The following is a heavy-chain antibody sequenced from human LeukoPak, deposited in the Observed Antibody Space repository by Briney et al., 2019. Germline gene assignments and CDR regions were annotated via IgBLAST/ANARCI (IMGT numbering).Heavy chain of an antibody. V-gene: IGHV3-30-3*01. D-gene: IGHD6-19*01. CDR2: ISYDGSNK. CDR3: ARDRGWRFDY. J-gene: IGHJ4*02. Sequence: PGRSLRLSCAASGFTFSSYAMHWVRQAPGKGLEWVAVISYDGSNKYYADSVKGRFTISRDNSKNTLYLQMNSLRAEDTAVYYCARDRGWRFDYWGQGTLVTVSS. CDR1: GFTFSSYA.